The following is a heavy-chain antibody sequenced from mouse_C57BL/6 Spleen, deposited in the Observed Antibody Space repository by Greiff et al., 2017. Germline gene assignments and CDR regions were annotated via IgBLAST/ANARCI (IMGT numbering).Heavy chain of an antibody. Sequence: QVQLQQPGAELVKPGASVKMSCKASGYTFPSYWITWVKQRPGQGLEWIGDIYPGSGSTNYNEKFKSKATLTVDTSSSTAYMQLSSLTSEDSAVYYCAYYDGSSYGGGYYAMDYWGQGTSVTVSS. CDR1: GYTFPSYW. V-gene: IGHV1-55*01. CDR3: AYYDGSSYGGGYYAMDY. J-gene: IGHJ4*01. D-gene: IGHD1-1*01. CDR2: IYPGSGST.